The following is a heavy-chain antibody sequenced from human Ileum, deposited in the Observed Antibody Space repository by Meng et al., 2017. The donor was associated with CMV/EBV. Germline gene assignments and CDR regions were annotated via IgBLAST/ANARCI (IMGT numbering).Heavy chain of an antibody. CDR1: GGSFSGYY. D-gene: IGHD6-13*01. J-gene: IGHJ4*02. Sequence: SEILSSTCAAHGGSFSGYYWSWSRQLPGKGLEWTGEINHSGSTNYNPSLKGRVTISVDTSKNQFSLKLSSVTAADTAVYYCARYEEGPYSSLSSGGPNYWGQGTLVTVSS. V-gene: IGHV4-34*01. CDR3: ARYEEGPYSSLSSGGPNY. CDR2: INHSGST.